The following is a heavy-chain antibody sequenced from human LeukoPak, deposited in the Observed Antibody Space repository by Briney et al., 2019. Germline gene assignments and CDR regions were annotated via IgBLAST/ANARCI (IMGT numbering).Heavy chain of an antibody. CDR3: AGSPGTLWFGELSYPYY. CDR1: GGSISSYY. J-gene: IGHJ4*02. D-gene: IGHD3-10*01. Sequence: SETLSLTCTVSGGSISSYYWSWIRQPAGKGLEWIGRIYTSGSTNYNPSLKSRVTMSVDTSKNQFSLKLSSVTAADTAVYYCAGSPGTLWFGELSYPYYWGQGTLVTVSS. V-gene: IGHV4-4*07. CDR2: IYTSGST.